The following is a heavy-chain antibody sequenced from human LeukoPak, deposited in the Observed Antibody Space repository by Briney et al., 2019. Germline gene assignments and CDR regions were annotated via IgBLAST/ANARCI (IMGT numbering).Heavy chain of an antibody. CDR3: VRGGPSTWS. J-gene: IGHJ5*02. CDR1: GFTFKLYW. Sequence: PEGSLRLSCAASGFTFKLYWMHWVRQVPGKRPVWVSRINDDGSDTIYADSVRGRFTISRDDAKNTVYLQMNNLRAEDTAVYYCVRGGPSTWSWGQGTLVTVSS. D-gene: IGHD2-15*01. V-gene: IGHV3-74*01. CDR2: INDDGSDT.